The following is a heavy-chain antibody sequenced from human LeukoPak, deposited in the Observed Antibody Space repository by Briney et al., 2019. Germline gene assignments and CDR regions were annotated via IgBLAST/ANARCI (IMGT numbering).Heavy chain of an antibody. CDR3: ARGGSGYSYGFMDY. CDR1: GGTFTSYI. Sequence: ASVKVSCKASGGTFTSYIINWVRQAPGQGLEWMGRIIPNLGITNYAQKFQGRVTITGDKSKSTAYMELSRLRSEDTAVYYWARGGSGYSYGFMDYWGQETLVSVSS. D-gene: IGHD5-18*01. CDR2: IIPNLGIT. V-gene: IGHV1-69*02. J-gene: IGHJ4*02.